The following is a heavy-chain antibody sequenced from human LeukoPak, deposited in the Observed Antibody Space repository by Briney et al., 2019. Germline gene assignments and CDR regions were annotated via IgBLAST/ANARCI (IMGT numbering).Heavy chain of an antibody. D-gene: IGHD3-22*01. CDR1: GGSISSSSYY. Sequence: SETLSLTCTVSGGSISSSSYYWGWIRQHPGKGLEWIGYIYYSGSTYYNPSLKSRVTISVDTSKNQFSLKLSSVTAADTAVYYCARRGDYYDSSGYYHYFDYWGQGTLVTVSS. V-gene: IGHV4-31*03. CDR2: IYYSGST. J-gene: IGHJ4*02. CDR3: ARRGDYYDSSGYYHYFDY.